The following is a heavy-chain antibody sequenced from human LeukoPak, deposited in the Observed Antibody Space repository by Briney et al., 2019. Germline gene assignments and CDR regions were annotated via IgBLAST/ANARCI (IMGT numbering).Heavy chain of an antibody. J-gene: IGHJ4*02. CDR1: GFTFSGYW. D-gene: IGHD6-13*01. CDR2: IKQDGSEK. Sequence: PGGSLRLSCAASGFTFSGYWMSWVRQAPGKGLEWVANIKQDGSEKYYVDSVKGRFTISRDNSKNTLYLQMNSLRAEDTAVYYCAKGLVSSSWDFDYWGQGTLVTVSS. CDR3: AKGLVSSSWDFDY. V-gene: IGHV3-7*01.